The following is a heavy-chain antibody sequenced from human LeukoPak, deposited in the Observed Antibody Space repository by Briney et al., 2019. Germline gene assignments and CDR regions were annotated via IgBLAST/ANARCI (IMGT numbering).Heavy chain of an antibody. J-gene: IGHJ3*02. Sequence: PGGSLRLSCAASGFTFSSYAMHWVRQAPAKGLEWVAVISYDGSNKYYADSVKGRFTISRDNSKNTLYLQMNSLRAEDTAVYYCARGDGSYFNRESAFDIWGQGTMVTVSS. CDR2: ISYDGSNK. D-gene: IGHD1-26*01. CDR3: ARGDGSYFNRESAFDI. CDR1: GFTFSSYA. V-gene: IGHV3-30*04.